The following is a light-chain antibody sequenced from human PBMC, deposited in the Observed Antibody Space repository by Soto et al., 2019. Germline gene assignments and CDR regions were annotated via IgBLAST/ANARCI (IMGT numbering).Light chain of an antibody. CDR1: QSISSW. J-gene: IGKJ1*01. CDR3: QHYNGYST. V-gene: IGKV1-5*01. CDR2: DAS. Sequence: DIQMTQSPSTLSASVGDRVTITCRASQSISSWLAWYQQKPRKAPKLLIYDASRLQSGVPSRFSGSGSGTEFTLTITSLQPDDFATYFCQHYNGYSTFGQGTKVEIK.